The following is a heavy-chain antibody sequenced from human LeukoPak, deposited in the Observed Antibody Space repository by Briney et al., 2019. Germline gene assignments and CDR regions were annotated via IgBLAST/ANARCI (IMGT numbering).Heavy chain of an antibody. V-gene: IGHV4-39*07. D-gene: IGHD6-13*01. CDR3: ARGGSSLQRFDP. CDR2: IYYSGST. CDR1: GGSISSSSYY. Sequence: SETLSLTCTVSGGSISSSSYYWGWIRQPPGKGLEWIGSIYYSGSTYYNPSLKSRVTISVDTSKNQFSLKLSSVTAADTAVYYCARGGSSLQRFDPWGQGTLVTVSS. J-gene: IGHJ5*02.